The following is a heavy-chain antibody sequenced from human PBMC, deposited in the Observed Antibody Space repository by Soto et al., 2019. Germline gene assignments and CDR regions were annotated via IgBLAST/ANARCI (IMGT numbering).Heavy chain of an antibody. CDR1: GASFSGYY. V-gene: IGHV4-34*01. CDR2: INHSGST. Sequence: PSETLSLTCAVYGASFSGYYWSWIRQPPGKGLEWIGEINHSGSTNYNPSLKSRVTISVDTSKNQFSLKLSSVTAADTAVYYCERRTLGYCSGGSCSKGIHFQHWGQGTLVTVSS. CDR3: ERRTLGYCSGGSCSKGIHFQH. J-gene: IGHJ1*01. D-gene: IGHD2-15*01.